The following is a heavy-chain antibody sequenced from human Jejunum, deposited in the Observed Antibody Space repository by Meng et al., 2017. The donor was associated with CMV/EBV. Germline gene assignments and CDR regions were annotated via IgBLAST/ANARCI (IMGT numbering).Heavy chain of an antibody. V-gene: IGHV4-39*07. J-gene: IGHJ4*02. CDR3: ARAANLVATGYYFDY. D-gene: IGHD1-1*01. CDR2: ISYSGSS. CDR1: GGSISSSSYY. Sequence: GGSISSSSYYWGWIRQPPGKGLEWIGSISYSGSSSYNPSLKSRVTISINTSKNQLSLKLISVTAADAAVYYCARAANLVATGYYFDYWGQGTLVTVSS.